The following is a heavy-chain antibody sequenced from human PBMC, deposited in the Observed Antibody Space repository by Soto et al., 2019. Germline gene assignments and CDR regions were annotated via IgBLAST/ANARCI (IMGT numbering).Heavy chain of an antibody. CDR1: GFSFSSYG. J-gene: IGHJ4*02. CDR2: ISYDGTDE. CDR3: AKQESYWNDHFDY. D-gene: IGHD1-1*01. Sequence: QVQLVESGGGVVQPGRSLRLSCAASGFSFSSYGMHWVRQAPGKGLEWVAMISYDGTDEYYADSVKGRFTISRDNSKNPVYLQMNSLRAEDTAVYYCAKQESYWNDHFDYWGQGTLVTVSS. V-gene: IGHV3-30*18.